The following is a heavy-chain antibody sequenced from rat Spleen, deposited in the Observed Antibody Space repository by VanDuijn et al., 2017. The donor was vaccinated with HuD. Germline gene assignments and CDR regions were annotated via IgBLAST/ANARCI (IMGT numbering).Heavy chain of an antibody. Sequence: EVQLVESGGGLVQPGRSLKLSCAASGFTFTNYDMAWVRQAPTKCLEWIAAISTGGGNTYYRDSVKGRFTISRDNAKNTQYLQMDSLRSEDTATYYCTRGYVMDAWGQGASVTVSS. J-gene: IGHJ4*01. CDR3: TRGYVMDA. CDR1: GFTFTNYD. CDR2: ISTGGGNT. V-gene: IGHV5S13*01.